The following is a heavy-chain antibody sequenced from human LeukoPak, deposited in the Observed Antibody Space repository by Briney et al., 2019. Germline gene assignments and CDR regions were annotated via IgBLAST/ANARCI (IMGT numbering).Heavy chain of an antibody. CDR2: IHPGDSHT. CDR3: ARIWLRAFDI. V-gene: IGHV5-51*01. CDR1: GCTFTKYW. Sequence: GESLKISCEGSGCTFTKYWIGWVRQMPGKGLEWMGIIHPGDSHTWYSPSFQGQVTISADKSISMAYLQWSSLKASDTAMYYCARIWLRAFDIWGQGTMVTVSP. J-gene: IGHJ3*02. D-gene: IGHD3-16*01.